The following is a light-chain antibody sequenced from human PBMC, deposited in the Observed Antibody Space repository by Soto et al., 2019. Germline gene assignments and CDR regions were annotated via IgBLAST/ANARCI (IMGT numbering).Light chain of an antibody. CDR1: QSISSW. CDR2: KAS. J-gene: IGKJ2*01. Sequence: DIQMTQSPSTLSASVGDRVTITCRASQSISSWLAWYQQKPGKAPKLLIYKASSLESGVPSRFSGSGSGTEFTLTISSLQPDDFATYYCQPYSSYPYTFGQGTKLEIK. CDR3: QPYSSYPYT. V-gene: IGKV1-5*03.